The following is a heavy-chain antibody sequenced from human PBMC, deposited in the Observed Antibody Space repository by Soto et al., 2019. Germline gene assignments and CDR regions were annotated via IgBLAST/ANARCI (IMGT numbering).Heavy chain of an antibody. J-gene: IGHJ4*02. CDR3: ARAGGLGAVAVDY. CDR2: IYHSVT. Sequence: TSETLSLTCAVSGGSISSGGYSWSWIRQPPGKGLEWIGYIYHSVTYYNPSLKSRVTISVDTSKNQFSLKLSSETAADTAVYYCARAGGLGAVAVDYWGQGTLVTVPS. CDR1: GGSISSGGYS. V-gene: IGHV4-30-2*01. D-gene: IGHD6-19*01.